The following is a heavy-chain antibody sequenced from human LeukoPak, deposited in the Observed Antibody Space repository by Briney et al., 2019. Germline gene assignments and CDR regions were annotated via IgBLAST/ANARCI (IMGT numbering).Heavy chain of an antibody. CDR1: GGSISSYY. Sequence: SETLSLTCTVSGGSISSYYWGWIRQPPGKGLEWIGSIYHSGSTYYNPSLKSRVTISVDTSKNQFSLKLSSVTAADTAVYYCARDTVTRSFDYWGQGTLVTVSS. CDR3: ARDTVTRSFDY. J-gene: IGHJ4*02. CDR2: IYHSGST. V-gene: IGHV4-38-2*02. D-gene: IGHD4-17*01.